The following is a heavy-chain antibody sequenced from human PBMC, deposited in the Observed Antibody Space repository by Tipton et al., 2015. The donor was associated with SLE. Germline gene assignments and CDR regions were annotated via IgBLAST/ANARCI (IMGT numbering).Heavy chain of an antibody. Sequence: TLSLTCTVSGGSISSYYWSWIRQPPGKGLEWIGYIYYSGSTNYNPSLKSRVTISVDTSKNQFSLKPSSVTAADTAVYYCARYARGYSGYEGFDYWGQGTLVTVSS. D-gene: IGHD5-12*01. V-gene: IGHV4-59*01. J-gene: IGHJ4*02. CDR1: GGSISSYY. CDR3: ARYARGYSGYEGFDY. CDR2: IYYSGST.